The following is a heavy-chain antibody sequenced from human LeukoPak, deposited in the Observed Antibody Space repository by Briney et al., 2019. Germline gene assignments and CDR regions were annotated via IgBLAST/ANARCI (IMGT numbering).Heavy chain of an antibody. CDR1: GYTFTSYA. D-gene: IGHD3-22*01. J-gene: IGHJ4*02. V-gene: IGHV1-69*13. CDR3: ARDPNYYDSRGYLPYYFDY. CDR2: IIPIFGTA. Sequence: ASVKVSCKASGYTFTSYAISWVRQAPGQGLEWMGGIIPIFGTANYAQKFQGRVTITADESTSTAYMELSSLRSEDTAVYYCARDPNYYDSRGYLPYYFDYWGQGTLVTVSS.